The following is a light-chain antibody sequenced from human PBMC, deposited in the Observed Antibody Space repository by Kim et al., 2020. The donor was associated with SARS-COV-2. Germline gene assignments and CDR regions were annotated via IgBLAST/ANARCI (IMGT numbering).Light chain of an antibody. Sequence: SATGGERINITWRASQSISRWLAWYQKKPGKAPKLLFHTASSLESVVPSRFSGSGAGTEFTLTISSLQPDDVATYYCQQYNSYQTFGQGTKVDIK. CDR1: QSISRW. CDR3: QQYNSYQT. CDR2: TAS. J-gene: IGKJ1*01. V-gene: IGKV1-5*03.